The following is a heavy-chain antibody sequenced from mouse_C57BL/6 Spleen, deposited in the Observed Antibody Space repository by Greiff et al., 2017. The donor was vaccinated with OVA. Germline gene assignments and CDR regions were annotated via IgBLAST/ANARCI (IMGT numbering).Heavy chain of an antibody. CDR2: IDPETGGT. CDR3: TRRGYYLYYFEY. D-gene: IGHD1-1*01. CDR1: GYTFTDYE. J-gene: IGHJ2*01. V-gene: IGHV1-15*01. Sequence: QVQLQQSGAELVRPGASVTLSCKASGYTFTDYEMHWVKQTPVHGLEWIGAIDPETGGTAYNQKFKGKAIPTADKSSSTAYMELRSLTSEDSAVYDCTRRGYYLYYFEYWGQGTTLTVSS.